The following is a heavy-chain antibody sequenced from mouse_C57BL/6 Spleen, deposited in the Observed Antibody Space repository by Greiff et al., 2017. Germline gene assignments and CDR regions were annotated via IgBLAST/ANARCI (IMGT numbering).Heavy chain of an antibody. D-gene: IGHD2-4*01. J-gene: IGHJ3*01. Sequence: EVKLQESGPELVKPGASVKISCKASGYSFTDYNMNWVKQSNGKSLEWIGVINPNYGTTSYNQKFKGKATLTVDQSSSTAYMQLNSLTSEDSAVYYCARGDDYDGNWFAYWGQGTLVTVSA. CDR3: ARGDDYDGNWFAY. CDR2: INPNYGTT. V-gene: IGHV1-39*01. CDR1: GYSFTDYN.